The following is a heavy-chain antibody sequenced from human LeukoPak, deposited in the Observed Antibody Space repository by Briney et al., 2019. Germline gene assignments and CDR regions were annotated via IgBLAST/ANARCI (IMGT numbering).Heavy chain of an antibody. CDR3: ARRTYFDL. CDR2: IYYSGST. V-gene: IGHV4-59*08. J-gene: IGHJ2*01. CDR1: GGSISNYY. Sequence: PSETLSLTCTVSGGSISNYYWSWVRQPPGKGLEWIGYIYYSGSTTYNPSLKSRVTISVDTSENQFSLKLNAVTAADTAVYYCARRTYFDLWGRGTLVTVSS.